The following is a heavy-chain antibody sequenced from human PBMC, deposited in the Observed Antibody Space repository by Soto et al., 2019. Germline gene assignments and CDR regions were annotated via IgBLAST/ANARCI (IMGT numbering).Heavy chain of an antibody. J-gene: IGHJ4*02. V-gene: IGHV4-39*01. D-gene: IGHD2-15*01. CDR1: GGSISSSSYY. CDR2: IYYSGST. Sequence: SETLSLTCTVAGGSISSSSYYWGWIRQPPGKGLEWIGSIYYSGSTYYNPSLKSRVTISVDTSKNQFSLKLSSVTAADTAVYYCARHTPAISISDHWGQGTLVTVSS. CDR3: ARHTPAISISDH.